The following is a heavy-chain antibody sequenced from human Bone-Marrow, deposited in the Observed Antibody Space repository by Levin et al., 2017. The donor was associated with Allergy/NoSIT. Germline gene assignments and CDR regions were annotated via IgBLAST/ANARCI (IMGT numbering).Heavy chain of an antibody. CDR2: INHSGST. Sequence: SQTLSLTCAVYGGSFSGSYWSWIRQPPGKGLEWIGEINHSGSTNYNPSLKSRVTISVDTSKNQFSLKLSSVTAADTAVYYCARVKFSGWSRPLLDYWGQGTLVTVSS. CDR3: ARVKFSGWSRPLLDY. J-gene: IGHJ4*02. CDR1: GGSFSGSY. V-gene: IGHV4-34*01. D-gene: IGHD2-15*01.